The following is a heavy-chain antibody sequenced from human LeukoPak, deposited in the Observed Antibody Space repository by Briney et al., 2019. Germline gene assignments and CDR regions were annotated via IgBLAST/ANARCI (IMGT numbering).Heavy chain of an antibody. J-gene: IGHJ3*02. CDR1: GFTFSSYA. CDR2: ISGSGGST. V-gene: IGHV3-23*01. CDR3: ASSGYALRDAFDI. D-gene: IGHD5-12*01. Sequence: GGSLRLSCAAPGFTFSSYAMSWVRQAPGKGLEWVSAISGSGGSTYYADSVKGRFTISRDNSKNTLYLQMNSLRAEDTAVYYCASSGYALRDAFDIWGQGTMVTVSS.